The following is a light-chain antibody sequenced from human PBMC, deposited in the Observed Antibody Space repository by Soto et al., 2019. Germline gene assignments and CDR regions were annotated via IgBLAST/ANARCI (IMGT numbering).Light chain of an antibody. V-gene: IGKV3-15*01. CDR3: QKYYNWPVT. CDR1: RSVSNR. CDR2: GAS. J-gene: IGKJ4*01. Sequence: EILMTQSPATLSVSPGETVTFSCRASRSVSNRLAWYQHKPGQAPRLLISGASNGATGIPPKFSGSGSGTEFTLTVDSLQSDDIAVYYCQKYYNWPVTFGGGTKVEIK.